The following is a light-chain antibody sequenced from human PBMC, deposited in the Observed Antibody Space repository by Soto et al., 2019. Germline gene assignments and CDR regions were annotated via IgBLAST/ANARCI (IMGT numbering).Light chain of an antibody. J-gene: IGKJ1*01. CDR2: KAS. V-gene: IGKV1-5*03. CDR3: QQYKSHRRT. CDR1: QSISSW. Sequence: DIQMTQSPSTLSASAGDRVTITCRASQSISSWLAWYQQKPGKAPKLLINKASSLESGVPSRFSGSGSGTEFTLTISSLQPDDFATYYCQQYKSHRRTFGQGTKVDSK.